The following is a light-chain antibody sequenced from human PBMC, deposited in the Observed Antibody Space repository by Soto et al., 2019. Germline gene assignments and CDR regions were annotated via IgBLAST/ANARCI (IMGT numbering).Light chain of an antibody. J-gene: IGLJ3*02. CDR1: SSNIGAGYD. CDR2: VNN. Sequence: QSALTQPPSVSGAPGQRVTISCTGSSSNIGAGYDVHWYQQVTGTAPKLLIYVNNNRPSGVPDRFSGSKSGTSASLVITGLQAEDEADYYCQSYDSSLSASVFGGGTKLTGL. CDR3: QSYDSSLSASV. V-gene: IGLV1-40*01.